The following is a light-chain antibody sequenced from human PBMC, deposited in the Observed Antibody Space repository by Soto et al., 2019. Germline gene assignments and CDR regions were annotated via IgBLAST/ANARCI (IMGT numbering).Light chain of an antibody. Sequence: QSVLTQPASVSGSPGQSIAISCTGTSSDVGGYSYVSWYQQYPGKAPTLIISEVTNRPSGVSNRFSGSKSGNTASLTISGLQAEDEADYYCSSFERSGTRVIGGGTKLTVL. CDR2: EVT. CDR1: SSDVGGYSY. J-gene: IGLJ3*02. V-gene: IGLV2-14*01. CDR3: SSFERSGTRV.